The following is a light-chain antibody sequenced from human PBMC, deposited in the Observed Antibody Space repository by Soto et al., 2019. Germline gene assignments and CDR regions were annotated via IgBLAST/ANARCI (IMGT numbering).Light chain of an antibody. CDR1: QSVSSSY. V-gene: IGKV3-20*01. CDR2: DAS. J-gene: IGKJ3*01. Sequence: EIVLTQSPGTLSLSPGERATLSCRASQSVSSSYLAWYQQKPGQAPRLLIYDASRATGIPDRFSCSGSGTDFTLTIARLEPEDFAVYYCKHYGTSAMFGPGTKVEI. CDR3: KHYGTSAM.